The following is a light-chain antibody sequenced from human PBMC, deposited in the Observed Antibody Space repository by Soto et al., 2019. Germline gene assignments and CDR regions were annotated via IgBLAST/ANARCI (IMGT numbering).Light chain of an antibody. Sequence: DIQMTQSPSSLSASVGDRVTITCRASQSISRNLNWYQHKPGKAPKLLIYAASSLQNGVPSRFSGGGSGTEFTLSISSLQPEDFGNYYCQQSYTTASITFGQGTRLEIK. J-gene: IGKJ5*01. CDR2: AAS. CDR3: QQSYTTASIT. CDR1: QSISRN. V-gene: IGKV1-39*01.